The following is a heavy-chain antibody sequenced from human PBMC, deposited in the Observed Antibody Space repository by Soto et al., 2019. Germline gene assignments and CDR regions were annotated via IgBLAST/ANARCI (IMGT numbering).Heavy chain of an antibody. CDR2: TDYSGNT. D-gene: IGHD6-19*01. CDR1: SDSISSYS. V-gene: IGHV4-59*08. Sequence: QVQLQESGPGLVRPSETLSLTCTVSSDSISSYSWIWIRQSPGKGLEWIGYTDYSGNTNYNPSLKSRFTISGDTSKNQFSLRLSSVTAADTAVYYCARAVGDPLYYLDYWGQGTLVTVSS. J-gene: IGHJ4*02. CDR3: ARAVGDPLYYLDY.